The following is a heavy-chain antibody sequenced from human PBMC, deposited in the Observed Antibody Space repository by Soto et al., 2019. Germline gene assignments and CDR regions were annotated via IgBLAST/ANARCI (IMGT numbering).Heavy chain of an antibody. CDR2: STHTGNT. J-gene: IGHJ4*02. CDR1: GYAFPHYV. CDR3: ARSGEHPLDY. Sequence: QVRLVQSGPEVKKPGASVKVSCKTSGYAFPHYVINWLRQAPGHGLEWMGFSTHTGNTNYAQNFQGRVVLTTDTSTSTAYMEVTSLRSDDTAVYYCARSGEHPLDYWGQGTPVTVSS. V-gene: IGHV1-18*01. D-gene: IGHD1-26*01.